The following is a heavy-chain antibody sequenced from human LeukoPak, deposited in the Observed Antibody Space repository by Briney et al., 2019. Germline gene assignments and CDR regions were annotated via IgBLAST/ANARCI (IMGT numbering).Heavy chain of an antibody. J-gene: IGHJ3*02. V-gene: IGHV4-59*01. CDR1: GGSISSYY. Sequence: SETLSLTCTVSGGSISSYYWSWIRQPPGKELEWIGYIYYSGSTNYNPSLMSRVTISVDTSKIQFSLKLNSVTAADTAVYYCARGGGYDYGGNSRAAFDIWGQGTMVTVSS. D-gene: IGHD4-23*01. CDR2: IYYSGST. CDR3: ARGGGYDYGGNSRAAFDI.